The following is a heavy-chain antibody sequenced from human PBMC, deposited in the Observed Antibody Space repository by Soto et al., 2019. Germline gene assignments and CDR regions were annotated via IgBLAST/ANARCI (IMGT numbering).Heavy chain of an antibody. CDR3: AKGVYSSPETYYYYMDV. J-gene: IGHJ6*03. D-gene: IGHD6-13*01. CDR2: MSGSGGST. V-gene: IGHV3-23*01. Sequence: GGSLRLSCAASGFTFSSYAMSWVRQAPGKGLEWVSAMSGSGGSTYYADSVKGRFTISRDNSKNTLYLQMNSLRAEDTAVYYCAKGVYSSPETYYYYMDVWGKGTTVTVSS. CDR1: GFTFSSYA.